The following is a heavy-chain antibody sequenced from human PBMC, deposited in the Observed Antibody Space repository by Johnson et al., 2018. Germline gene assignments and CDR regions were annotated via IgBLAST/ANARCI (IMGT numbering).Heavy chain of an antibody. CDR2: ISGGGGST. J-gene: IGHJ6*02. Sequence: VQLVQSGGGLVQPGGSLRLSCTASGFTFTSYAMTWVRQAPGKGLEWVPVISGGGGSTYDADSGKGRFTISRDNSKTTLFLQMNSLRAEDTAVYYCAKRIGVAGGSYYYYGMDVWGQGTTVTVSS. CDR3: AKRIGVAGGSYYYYGMDV. CDR1: GFTFTSYA. D-gene: IGHD6-19*01. V-gene: IGHV3-23*04.